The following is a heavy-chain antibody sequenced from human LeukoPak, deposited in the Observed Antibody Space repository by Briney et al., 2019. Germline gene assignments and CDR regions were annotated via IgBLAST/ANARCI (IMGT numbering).Heavy chain of an antibody. D-gene: IGHD2-15*01. CDR2: ISYDGRNK. J-gene: IGHJ3*01. Sequence: GGSLRLSCAASEFTFNNHDMHWVRQAPGKGLEWVAAISYDGRNKYYADSVKGRFTISRDNSKNTLNLQMNSLRTEDTAVFYCAKPRDIDSWAFDVWGQGTMVTVPS. V-gene: IGHV3-30*18. CDR3: AKPRDIDSWAFDV. CDR1: EFTFNNHD.